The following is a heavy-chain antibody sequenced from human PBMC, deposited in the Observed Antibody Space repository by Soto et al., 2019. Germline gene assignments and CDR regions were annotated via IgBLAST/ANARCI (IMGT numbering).Heavy chain of an antibody. V-gene: IGHV1-69*01. Sequence: QVQLVQSGAEVKKPGSSVKVSCKASGGTLNNFAVSWVRQAPGQGLEWMGGIVRLFGTANYAQKFQGRVTITSDESTRTAYMELRNLRSEDTAIYYCAISGNSRVYFDLWGRGTLGTVSS. CDR1: GGTLNNFA. CDR3: AISGNSRVYFDL. J-gene: IGHJ2*01. CDR2: IVRLFGTA. D-gene: IGHD1-26*01.